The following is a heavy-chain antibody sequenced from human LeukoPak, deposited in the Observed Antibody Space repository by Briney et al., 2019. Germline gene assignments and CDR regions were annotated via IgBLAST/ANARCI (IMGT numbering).Heavy chain of an antibody. Sequence: ASAKVSCKASGYTFTSYAMHWVRQAPGQRLEWMGWINAGNGNTKYSQKFQGRVTITRDTSASTAYMELSSLRSEDTAVYYCARWLGGNWFDPWGQGTLVTVSS. CDR3: ARWLGGNWFDP. D-gene: IGHD3-16*01. V-gene: IGHV1-3*01. CDR2: INAGNGNT. J-gene: IGHJ5*02. CDR1: GYTFTSYA.